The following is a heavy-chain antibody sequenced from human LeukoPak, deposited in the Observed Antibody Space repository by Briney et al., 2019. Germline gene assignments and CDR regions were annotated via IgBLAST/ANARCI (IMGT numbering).Heavy chain of an antibody. CDR1: GGSVSNYY. Sequence: ASETLSLTCTVSGGSVSNYYWSWIRQSPGKGLEWIAYIYYSGRTNYNPSLKSRVTISVDTAENQFSLKLSSMTAADTALYFCARQTSWLPYFDLWGRGTLVSVSS. J-gene: IGHJ2*01. CDR3: ARQTSWLPYFDL. CDR2: IYYSGRT. V-gene: IGHV4-59*08. D-gene: IGHD1/OR15-1a*01.